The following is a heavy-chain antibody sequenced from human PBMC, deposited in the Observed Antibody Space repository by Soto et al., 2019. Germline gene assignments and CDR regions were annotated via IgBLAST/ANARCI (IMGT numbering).Heavy chain of an antibody. J-gene: IGHJ4*02. V-gene: IGHV1-18*01. CDR2: ISAYNGNT. Sequence: QVQLVQSGAEVKKPGASVKVSCKASGYTFTSYGISWVRQAPGQGLEWMGWISAYNGNTNYAQKLQGRVTMTTDTSTSTAYMEVRSLRSDDTAVYYCAREPRYTYYDILTGYKGPFDYWGQGTLVTVSS. CDR3: AREPRYTYYDILTGYKGPFDY. D-gene: IGHD3-9*01. CDR1: GYTFTSYG.